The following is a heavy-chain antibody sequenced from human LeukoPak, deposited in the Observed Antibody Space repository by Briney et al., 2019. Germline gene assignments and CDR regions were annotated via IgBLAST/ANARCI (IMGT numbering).Heavy chain of an antibody. J-gene: IGHJ6*03. Sequence: PGGSLRLSCAASGFTFSIYNMNWVRQAPGKGLEWVSSITSTSRYIYYGDSLKGRFTISRDNAKNSLYLQMSSLRAEDTAVYYCARDQGSGYPLVPYYEYYMDVWGKGTTVTVSS. CDR1: GFTFSIYN. V-gene: IGHV3-21*01. CDR3: ARDQGSGYPLVPYYEYYMDV. D-gene: IGHD5-12*01. CDR2: ITSTSRYI.